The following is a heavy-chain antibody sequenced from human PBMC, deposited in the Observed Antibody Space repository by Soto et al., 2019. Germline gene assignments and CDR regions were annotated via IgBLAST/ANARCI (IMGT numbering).Heavy chain of an antibody. CDR3: ARDKRHGGIPGTTLVFYYYYGMDV. CDR1: GYTFTSYY. D-gene: IGHD1-7*01. CDR2: INPSGGST. J-gene: IGHJ6*02. V-gene: IGHV1-46*01. Sequence: GASVKVSCKASGYTFTSYYMHWVRQAPGQGLEWMGIINPSGGSTSYAQKFQGRVTMTRDTSTSTVYMELSSLRSEDTAVYYCARDKRHGGIPGTTLVFYYYYGMDVWGQGTTVTVSS.